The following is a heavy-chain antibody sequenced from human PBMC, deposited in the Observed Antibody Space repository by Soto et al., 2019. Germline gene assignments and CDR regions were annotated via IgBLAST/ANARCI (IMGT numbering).Heavy chain of an antibody. CDR3: ARDRCSSTSCPIDY. Sequence: QVQLVQSGAEVKNPGASVKVYCKASGYTFTSYGISWVRQAPGQGLEWMGWISAYNGNTNYAQKLQGRVTMTTDTSTSAVYTELKFLRSADTAVYYCARDRCSSTSCPIDYWGQGTLVTVSS. J-gene: IGHJ4*02. CDR2: ISAYNGNT. CDR1: GYTFTSYG. V-gene: IGHV1-18*01. D-gene: IGHD2-2*01.